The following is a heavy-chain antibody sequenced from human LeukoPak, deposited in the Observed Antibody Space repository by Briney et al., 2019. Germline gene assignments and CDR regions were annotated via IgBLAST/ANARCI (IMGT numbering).Heavy chain of an antibody. D-gene: IGHD6-6*01. CDR1: GGSISSGSYY. J-gene: IGHJ4*02. Sequence: SQTLSLTCTVSGGSISSGSYYWIWIRPPAGKGLEWIGRIYTSGSTNYNPSLKSRVTISVDTSKNQFSLKLSSVTAADTAVYHCARAYSSSFAPFDYWGQGTLVTVSS. V-gene: IGHV4-61*02. CDR2: IYTSGST. CDR3: ARAYSSSFAPFDY.